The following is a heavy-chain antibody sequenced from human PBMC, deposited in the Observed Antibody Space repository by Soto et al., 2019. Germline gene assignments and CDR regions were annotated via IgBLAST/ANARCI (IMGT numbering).Heavy chain of an antibody. J-gene: IGHJ6*02. V-gene: IGHV4-59*08. CDR2: VYYTGST. CDR1: GGSIRGYY. CDR3: ARRFDGYDYGYSMDV. D-gene: IGHD5-12*01. Sequence: QVQLQESGPGLVKPSETLSLTCTVSGGSIRGYYWGWIRQPPGKGLECIGYVYYTGSTNYNPSLMSRVSISVDTSRHQFSLKLSSVTAADTAVYYCARRFDGYDYGYSMDVWGQGTAVTVSS.